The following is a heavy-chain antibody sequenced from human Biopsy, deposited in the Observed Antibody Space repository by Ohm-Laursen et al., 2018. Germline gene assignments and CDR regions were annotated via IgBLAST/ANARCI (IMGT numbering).Heavy chain of an antibody. J-gene: IGHJ6*02. Sequence: GTLSLTCSVSGGSISRDYWAWIRQPPGKGLQWIGYTYYSGSTNYNPSLNSRVTIAVDTSKNQFSLRLTSVTAADTAVYYCVRSNYHYYGFDVWGQGTTVTVSS. CDR1: GGSISRDY. CDR3: VRSNYHYYGFDV. CDR2: TYYSGST. V-gene: IGHV4-59*01.